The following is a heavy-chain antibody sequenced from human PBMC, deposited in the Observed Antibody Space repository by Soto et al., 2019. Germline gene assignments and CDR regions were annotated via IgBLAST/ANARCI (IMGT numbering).Heavy chain of an antibody. Sequence: SETLSLTCTVSAGSISSYYWSWIRQPPGKGLEWIGYIYYSGSTNYNPSLKSRVTISVDTSKNQFSLKLSSVTAADTAVYYCAGSVTTVLWRRWFDPWGRGTLVTVSS. CDR2: IYYSGST. CDR3: AGSVTTVLWRRWFDP. CDR1: AGSISSYY. J-gene: IGHJ5*02. D-gene: IGHD4-4*01. V-gene: IGHV4-59*01.